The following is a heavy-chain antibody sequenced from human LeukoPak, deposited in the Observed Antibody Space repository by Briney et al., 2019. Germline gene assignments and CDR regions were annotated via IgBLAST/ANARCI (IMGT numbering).Heavy chain of an antibody. CDR2: ITGGTT. V-gene: IGHV3-15*01. J-gene: IGHJ4*02. CDR3: SLERFCSGGSCLMF. Sequence: PGGSLRLSCAASGFTFTNAWMSWVRQAPGKGLEWVGRITGGTTDYAAPVKGRFTISRDDSKNTLYPQMNSLKTEDTAVYYCSLERFCSGGSCLMFWGQGTLVTVTS. CDR1: GFTFTNAW. D-gene: IGHD2-15*01.